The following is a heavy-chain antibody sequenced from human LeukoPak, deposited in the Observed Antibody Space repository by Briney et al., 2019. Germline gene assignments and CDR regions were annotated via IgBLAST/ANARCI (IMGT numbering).Heavy chain of an antibody. V-gene: IGHV1-2*02. J-gene: IGHJ4*02. D-gene: IGHD3-9*01. CDR2: INPNSGGT. CDR1: GYTFTGYY. Sequence: ASVKVSCKASGYTFTGYYMHWVRQAPGQGLEWMGWINPNSGGTNYAQKFQGRVTMTRDTSISIAYMELSRLRSDDTAVYYCASLSYYDILIGYWGQGTLVTVSS. CDR3: ASLSYYDILIGY.